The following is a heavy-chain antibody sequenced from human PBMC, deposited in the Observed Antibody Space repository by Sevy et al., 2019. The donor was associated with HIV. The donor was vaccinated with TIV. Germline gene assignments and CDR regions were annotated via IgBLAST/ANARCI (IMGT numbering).Heavy chain of an antibody. Sequence: ASVKVSCKASGYTFTTYRITWVRQAPGQGLEWMGWVSPHNGDTDYAQKFRGRVTMITDTSTGTAFMELRSLRSDDTALYYCARSYCSGGRRYSLAYWGQGTLVTVSS. CDR1: GYTFTTYR. D-gene: IGHD2-15*01. J-gene: IGHJ4*02. CDR2: VSPHNGDT. CDR3: ARSYCSGGRRYSLAY. V-gene: IGHV1-18*01.